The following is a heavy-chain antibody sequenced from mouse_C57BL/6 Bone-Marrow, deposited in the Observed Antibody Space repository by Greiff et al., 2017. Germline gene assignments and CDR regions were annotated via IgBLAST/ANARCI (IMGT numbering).Heavy chain of an antibody. J-gene: IGHJ1*03. Sequence: QVQLKQSGPELVKPGASVKISCKASGYAFSSSWMNWVKQRPGKGLEGIGRIYPGDGDTNYNGKFKGKATLTADKSSSTAYMQLSSLTSEDSAVYFCARMVRRYFDVWGTGTTVTVSS. CDR1: GYAFSSSW. V-gene: IGHV1-82*01. CDR3: ARMVRRYFDV. D-gene: IGHD2-3*01. CDR2: IYPGDGDT.